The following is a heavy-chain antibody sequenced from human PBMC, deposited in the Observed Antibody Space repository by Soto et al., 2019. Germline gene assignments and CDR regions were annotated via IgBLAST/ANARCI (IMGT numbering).Heavy chain of an antibody. V-gene: IGHV4-34*01. J-gene: IGHJ6*02. CDR2: INHSGST. Sequence: QVQLQQWGAGLLKPSETLSLTCAVYGGSFSGYYWSWIRQPPGKGLEWIGEINHSGSTNYNPSLNSRVTVSVDTCKNRFSRQLSSVPAAGTAVYYCASVPGRYYCGMADWGQGTTVTVSS. CDR3: ASVPGRYYCGMAD. CDR1: GGSFSGYY.